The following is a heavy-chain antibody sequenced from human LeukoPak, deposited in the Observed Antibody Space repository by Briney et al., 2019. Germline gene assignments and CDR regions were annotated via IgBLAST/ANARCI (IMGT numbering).Heavy chain of an antibody. Sequence: ASVKVSCKASGYTFTGYYMHWVRQAPGQGLEWMGWINPNSGNTGYAQKFQGRVTMTRNTSISTAYMELSSLRSEDTAVYYCARPNGDAFDIWGQGTMVTVSS. J-gene: IGHJ3*02. V-gene: IGHV1-8*02. D-gene: IGHD1-1*01. CDR3: ARPNGDAFDI. CDR2: INPNSGNT. CDR1: GYTFTGYY.